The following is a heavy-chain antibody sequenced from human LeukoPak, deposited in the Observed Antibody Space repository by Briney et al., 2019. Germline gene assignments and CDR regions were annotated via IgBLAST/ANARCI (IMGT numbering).Heavy chain of an antibody. J-gene: IGHJ5*02. Sequence: GGSLRLSXAASGFTFRTYWMAWVRQAPGKGLEWVANIKYDEIEKYYADSVKGRFTISRDNAKNSLYLQMNSLRDEDTAVYYCTRDLVIEPTGDWFDPWGQGTLVTVSS. D-gene: IGHD2/OR15-2a*01. CDR3: TRDLVIEPTGDWFDP. V-gene: IGHV3-7*01. CDR1: GFTFRTYW. CDR2: IKYDEIEK.